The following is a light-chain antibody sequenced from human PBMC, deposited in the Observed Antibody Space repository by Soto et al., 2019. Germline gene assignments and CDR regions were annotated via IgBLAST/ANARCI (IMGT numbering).Light chain of an antibody. CDR2: DVS. J-gene: IGLJ3*02. CDR1: SNDVGGYNY. CDR3: SSYTSSSTLWV. Sequence: QSVLTQPASVSGSPGQSITISCTGTSNDVGGYNYVSWYQQHPGKAPKLMIYDVSNRPSGVSNRFSGSKSGNTASLTISGLQAEDEADYYCSSYTSSSTLWVFGGGTKLTVL. V-gene: IGLV2-14*01.